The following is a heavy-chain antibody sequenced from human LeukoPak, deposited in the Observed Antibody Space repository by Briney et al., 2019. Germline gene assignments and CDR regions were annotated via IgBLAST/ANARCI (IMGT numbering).Heavy chain of an antibody. D-gene: IGHD4-17*01. Sequence: PGGSLRLSCAASGFTFSSYGMHWVRQAPGQGLEWVAVISYDGSNKYYADSVKGRFTISRDNSKNTVYLQMNSLRAEDTAVYYCARDRGEYDYGDYIFDYWGQGTLVTVSS. V-gene: IGHV3-30*03. CDR1: GFTFSSYG. CDR2: ISYDGSNK. J-gene: IGHJ4*02. CDR3: ARDRGEYDYGDYIFDY.